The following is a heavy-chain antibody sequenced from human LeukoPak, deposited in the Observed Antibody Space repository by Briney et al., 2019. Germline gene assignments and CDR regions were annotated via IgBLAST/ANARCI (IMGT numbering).Heavy chain of an antibody. J-gene: IGHJ3*02. V-gene: IGHV3-23*01. CDR3: SKGATVI. CDR1: GFTFSTYP. D-gene: IGHD4-17*01. CDR2: MSGSGGAT. Sequence: GGSLRLSCAASGFTFSTYPMNWVRQALGKGLEWVSGMSGSGGATYYADSVKGRFTISRDTSKNTLYLQMNSLRAEDTAVYYCSKGATVIRGQGTMVTVAS.